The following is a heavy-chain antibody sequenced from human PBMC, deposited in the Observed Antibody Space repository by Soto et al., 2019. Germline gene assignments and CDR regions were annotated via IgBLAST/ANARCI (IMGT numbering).Heavy chain of an antibody. Sequence: PSETLSLTCAVSGGSISSGGYPWSWIRQPPGKGLEWIGYIYYSGSTNYNPSLKSRVTISVDTSKNQFSLKLSSVTAADTAVYYCARERVVGATARFDYWGQGTLVTVSS. CDR2: IYYSGST. CDR1: GGSISSGGYP. CDR3: ARERVVGATARFDY. V-gene: IGHV4-61*08. D-gene: IGHD1-26*01. J-gene: IGHJ4*02.